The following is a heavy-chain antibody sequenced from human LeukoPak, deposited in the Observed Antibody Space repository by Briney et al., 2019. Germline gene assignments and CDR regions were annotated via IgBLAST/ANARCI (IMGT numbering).Heavy chain of an antibody. CDR1: GFTFSTYD. V-gene: IGHV3-13*01. CDR3: ARRRAGIGSYSDAFDI. CDR2: IDIGGGT. D-gene: IGHD3-22*01. Sequence: GGSLRLSCAASGFTFSTYDMHWVRQVTGKGLGWVSGIDIGGGTYYPASVKGRFIISRENAKNSLYLQMNTLIAGDTAVYYCARRRAGIGSYSDAFDILGRGTMVTVSS. J-gene: IGHJ3*02.